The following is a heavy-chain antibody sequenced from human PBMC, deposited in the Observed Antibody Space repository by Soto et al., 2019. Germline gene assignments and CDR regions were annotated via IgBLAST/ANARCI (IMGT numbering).Heavy chain of an antibody. CDR1: GGSISSGGYY. J-gene: IGHJ5*02. V-gene: IGHV4-31*03. D-gene: IGHD2-15*01. Sequence: KPSETLSLTCTVSGGSISSGGYYWSWIRQHPGKGLEWIGYIYYSGSTYYNPSLKSRVTISVDTSKNQFSLKLSSVTAADTAVYYCARDTRYCSGGSCYPNWFDPWGQGTLVTVSS. CDR2: IYYSGST. CDR3: ARDTRYCSGGSCYPNWFDP.